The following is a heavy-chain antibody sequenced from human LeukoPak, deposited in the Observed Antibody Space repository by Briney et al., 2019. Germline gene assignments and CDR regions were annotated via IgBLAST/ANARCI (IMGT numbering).Heavy chain of an antibody. CDR2: ISNNGGYT. CDR1: GFTFSSSA. D-gene: IGHD2-15*01. V-gene: IGHV3-23*01. J-gene: IGHJ4*02. CDR3: AKQLGYCSDGSCYFPY. Sequence: GGSLIPSCAASGFTFSSSAMSWVRQAPGKGLEWVSAISNNGGYTYYADSVQGRFTISRDNSKSTLCLQMNSLRAEDTAVYYCAKQLGYCSDGSCYFPYWGQGTLVTVSS.